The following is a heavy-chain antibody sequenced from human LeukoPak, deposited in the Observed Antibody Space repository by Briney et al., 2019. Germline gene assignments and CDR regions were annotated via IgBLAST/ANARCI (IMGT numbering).Heavy chain of an antibody. D-gene: IGHD3-10*01. CDR2: INPNSGNT. CDR1: GYTFTGYY. J-gene: IGHJ3*02. Sequence: ASVKVSCKASGYTFTGYYMHWVRQAPGQGLEWMGWINPNSGNTGYAQNFQGSVTMTRNISTATAYMELSSLKSDDTAVYYCARVNTYYYGSGVSRAFHMWGQGTMVTVSS. V-gene: IGHV1-8*02. CDR3: ARVNTYYYGSGVSRAFHM.